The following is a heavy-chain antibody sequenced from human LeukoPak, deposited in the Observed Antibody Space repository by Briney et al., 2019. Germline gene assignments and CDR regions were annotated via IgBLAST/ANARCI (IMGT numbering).Heavy chain of an antibody. V-gene: IGHV3-23*01. J-gene: IGHJ3*01. CDR1: DFTFANYA. Sequence: GGSLRLSCVGSDFTFANYAMTWVRLTPGKGLEWVSCIKGSGSYAMYADSVSGRFTTSRDNSRNTIFLQMTSLRAEDTAIYYCGRDPNGDYIGAFEFWGLGTLVSVSS. CDR2: IKGSGSYA. CDR3: GRDPNGDYIGAFEF. D-gene: IGHD4-17*01.